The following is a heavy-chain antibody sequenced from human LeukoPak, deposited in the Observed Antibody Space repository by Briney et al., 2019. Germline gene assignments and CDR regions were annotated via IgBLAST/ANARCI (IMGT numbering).Heavy chain of an antibody. V-gene: IGHV3-7*01. Sequence: GGSLRLSCAASGFNFNTYYMSWVRQAPGKGLEWVANIKQDGGEKYYVDSVKGRFTISRDNAKNSLFLQMNSLSVDDTAVYYCARESGGDLGEAFDIWGQGTMVTVSS. CDR3: ARESGGDLGEAFDI. CDR2: IKQDGGEK. J-gene: IGHJ3*02. CDR1: GFNFNTYY. D-gene: IGHD1-26*01.